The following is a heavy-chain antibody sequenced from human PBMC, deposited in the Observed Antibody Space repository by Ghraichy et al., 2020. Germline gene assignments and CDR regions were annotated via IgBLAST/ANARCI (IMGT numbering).Heavy chain of an antibody. D-gene: IGHD3-3*02. CDR2: ISYDGNNR. CDR1: GFTFSNYG. Sequence: GGSLRLSCAASGFTFSNYGMHWVRQPPGKGLEWVALISYDGNNRYYADSVKGRFTISRDTSKKTLHLQMNSLRPEDTAVYYCAKTSRDLALFELYDMDVWGRGTTVSVSS. J-gene: IGHJ6*02. V-gene: IGHV3-30*18. CDR3: AKTSRDLALFELYDMDV.